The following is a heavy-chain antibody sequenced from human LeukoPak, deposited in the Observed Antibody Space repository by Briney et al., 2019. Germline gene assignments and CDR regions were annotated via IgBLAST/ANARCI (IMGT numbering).Heavy chain of an antibody. Sequence: PSETLSLTCTVSGGSISSSSYYWGWIRQPPGKGLEWIGSIYYSGSTYYNPSLKSRVTISVDTSKNQFSLKLSSVTAADTAVYYCARCIAAQFDPWGQGTLVTVSS. CDR2: IYYSGST. V-gene: IGHV4-39*07. D-gene: IGHD6-6*01. J-gene: IGHJ5*02. CDR1: GGSISSSSYY. CDR3: ARCIAAQFDP.